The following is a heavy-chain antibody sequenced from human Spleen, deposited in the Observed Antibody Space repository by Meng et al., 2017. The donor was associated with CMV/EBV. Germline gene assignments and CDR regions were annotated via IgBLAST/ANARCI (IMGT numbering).Heavy chain of an antibody. CDR2: IYSGGST. CDR1: FTVSSNY. CDR3: ARKPPYYYDTSGSFGFDP. V-gene: IGHV3-66*02. Sequence: FTVSSNYMSWVRQAPGKGLEWVSVIYSGGSTYYADSVKGRFTISRDNSKNTLYLQMNSLRAEDTAVYYCARKPPYYYDTSGSFGFDPWGQGTLVTVSS. D-gene: IGHD3-22*01. J-gene: IGHJ5*02.